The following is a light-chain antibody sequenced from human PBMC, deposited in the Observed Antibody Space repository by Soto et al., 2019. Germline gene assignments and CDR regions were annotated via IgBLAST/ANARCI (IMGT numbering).Light chain of an antibody. J-gene: IGLJ2*01. CDR3: CSYAGSSTFVV. V-gene: IGLV2-23*03. CDR1: SSDVGSYNL. CDR2: EGS. Sequence: QSALTQPASVSVAPGQSITIYCTGTSSDVGSYNLVSWYQQHPGKAPKLRIYEGSKRPSGFSNRFSGSKSGNTASLTISGLQAEDEADYYCCSYAGSSTFVVFGGGTKLTVL.